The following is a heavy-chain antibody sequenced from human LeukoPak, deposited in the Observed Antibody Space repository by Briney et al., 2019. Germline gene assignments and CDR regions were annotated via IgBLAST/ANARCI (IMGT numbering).Heavy chain of an antibody. V-gene: IGHV3-23*01. CDR2: ISGSGGST. CDR1: GFTFSSYA. J-gene: IGHJ4*02. Sequence: PGGSLRLSCAASGFTFSSYAMSWIRQAPGKGLEWVSAISGSGGSTYYADSVKGRFTISRDNSKNTLYLQMNSLRAEDTAVYYCAKARTLVGASDYWGQGTLVTVSS. D-gene: IGHD1-26*01. CDR3: AKARTLVGASDY.